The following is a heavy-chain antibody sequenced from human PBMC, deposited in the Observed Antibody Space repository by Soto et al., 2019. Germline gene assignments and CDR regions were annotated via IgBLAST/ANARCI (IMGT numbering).Heavy chain of an antibody. V-gene: IGHV4-39*07. CDR3: ASGGYSIGWTPVAY. CDR1: GGSFSSTSYY. Sequence: QLHLQESGPGLVKPPETLSLSCTVSGGSFSSTSYYWGWIRQPPGMGLEWSASIDYSGRTDYNPSLQSGVTISVDPFKNQFSLKLRSVTAADTAVYYCASGGYSIGWTPVAYWGQGTLVTVSS. CDR2: IDYSGRT. J-gene: IGHJ4*02. D-gene: IGHD6-19*01.